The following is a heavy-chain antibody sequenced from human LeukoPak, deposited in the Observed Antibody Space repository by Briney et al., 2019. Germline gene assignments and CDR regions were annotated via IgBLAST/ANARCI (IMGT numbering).Heavy chain of an antibody. D-gene: IGHD5-12*01. CDR1: GGSISSSNW. J-gene: IGHJ5*02. V-gene: IGHV4-4*02. CDR2: IYHSGST. Sequence: PSETLSLTCAVSGGSISSSNWWSWVRQPPGKGLEWIGEIYHSGSTNYKPSLKSRATISVDTSKIQFSLKLSSVTAADTAVYYCARALGSYSGYDYYWFDPWGQGTLVTVSS. CDR3: ARALGSYSGYDYYWFDP.